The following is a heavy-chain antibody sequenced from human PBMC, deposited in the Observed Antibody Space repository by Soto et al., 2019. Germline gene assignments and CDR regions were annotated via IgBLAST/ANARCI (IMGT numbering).Heavy chain of an antibody. CDR3: ARHLRIRYCSGGSCVIGYFDY. J-gene: IGHJ4*02. Sequence: GESLKISCKGSGYSFTSYWIGWVRQMPGKGLEWMGIIYPGDSDTRYSPSFQGQVTISADKSISTAYLQWSSLKASDTAMYYCARHLRIRYCSGGSCVIGYFDYWGQGTLVTVSS. V-gene: IGHV5-51*01. D-gene: IGHD2-15*01. CDR1: GYSFTSYW. CDR2: IYPGDSDT.